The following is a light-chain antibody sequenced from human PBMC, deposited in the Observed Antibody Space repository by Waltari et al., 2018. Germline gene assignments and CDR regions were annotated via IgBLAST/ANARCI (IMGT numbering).Light chain of an antibody. CDR3: MQGTHWPPWT. CDR2: KVS. V-gene: IGKV2-30*02. CDR1: QSLVHSDGNTY. J-gene: IGKJ1*01. Sequence: DVVMTQSPLSLPVTLGQPASISCRSSQSLVHSDGNTYLSWFQQRPGQSPRSLIYKVSNRDSGVPDRFSGSGSGTDFTLKISRVEAEDVGVYYCMQGTHWPPWTFGQGTKVEIQ.